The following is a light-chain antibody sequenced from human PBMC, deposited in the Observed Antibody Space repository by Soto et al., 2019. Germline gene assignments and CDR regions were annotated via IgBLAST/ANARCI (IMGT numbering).Light chain of an antibody. Sequence: EIVLTQSPGTLSLSPGERATLSGRASQSVSSSYLAWYQQKPGQAPRLLIYDASNRATGIPARFSGSGSGTDFTLTISRLEPEDFAVYYCQQYGSSPRTFGQGTKVDIK. CDR2: DAS. CDR1: QSVSSSY. J-gene: IGKJ1*01. CDR3: QQYGSSPRT. V-gene: IGKV3-20*01.